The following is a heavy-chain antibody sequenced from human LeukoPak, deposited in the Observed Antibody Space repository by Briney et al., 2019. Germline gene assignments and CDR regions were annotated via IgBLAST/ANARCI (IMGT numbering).Heavy chain of an antibody. CDR2: ISGSGGST. J-gene: IGHJ4*02. D-gene: IGHD3-9*01. Sequence: GGSLRLSCAASGSTFSSYAMSWVRQAPGKGLEWVSAISGSGGSTYYADSVKGRFTISRDNSKNTLYLQMNSLRAEDTAVYYCAKADPLRYFDWLFAPYFWGQETLVTVSS. CDR1: GSTFSSYA. CDR3: AKADPLRYFDWLFAPYF. V-gene: IGHV3-23*01.